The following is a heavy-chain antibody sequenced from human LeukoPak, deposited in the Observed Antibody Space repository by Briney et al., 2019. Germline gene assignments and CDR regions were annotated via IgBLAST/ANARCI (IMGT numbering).Heavy chain of an antibody. J-gene: IGHJ4*02. CDR2: ISSSSSYI. V-gene: IGHV3-21*04. CDR1: GFTFSSYS. Sequence: GGSLRLSCAASGFTFSSYSMNWVRQAPGKGLEWVSSISSSSSYIYYAYSVKGRFTISRDNAKNSLYLQMYSLRAEDTAVYSCARVSYYGSGSAYYFDYWGQGTLVTVSS. D-gene: IGHD3-10*01. CDR3: ARVSYYGSGSAYYFDY.